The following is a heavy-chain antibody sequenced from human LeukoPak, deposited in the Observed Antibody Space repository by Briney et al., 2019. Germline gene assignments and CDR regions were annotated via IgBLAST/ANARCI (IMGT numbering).Heavy chain of an antibody. Sequence: GRSLRLSCAASGFTFSNYTMYWVRQAPGKGLEWVAVITYDGSKKYYADSVKGRFTVSRDNSKNTLSLQMDSLRVEDSAMYYCASAHYYGSGKSYFDYWGQGTLVTVSS. J-gene: IGHJ4*02. CDR2: ITYDGSKK. CDR1: GFTFSNYT. D-gene: IGHD3-10*01. V-gene: IGHV3-30*04. CDR3: ASAHYYGSGKSYFDY.